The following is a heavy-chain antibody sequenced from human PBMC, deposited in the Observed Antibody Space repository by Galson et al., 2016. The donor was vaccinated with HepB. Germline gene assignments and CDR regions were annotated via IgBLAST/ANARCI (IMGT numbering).Heavy chain of an antibody. CDR1: GGSISSTNYF. CDR3: ARDLWLHTGDHYSFGFDV. J-gene: IGHJ6*02. Sequence: SETLSLTCTVSGGSISSTNYFWVWIRQPPGKGLEWIGSIYYSESTFYNPSLKSRLAISVDTSKSQFALKLTSLTAADTAIYYCARDLWLHTGDHYSFGFDVWGPGTTVTVSS. V-gene: IGHV4-39*06. D-gene: IGHD4-17*01. CDR2: IYYSEST.